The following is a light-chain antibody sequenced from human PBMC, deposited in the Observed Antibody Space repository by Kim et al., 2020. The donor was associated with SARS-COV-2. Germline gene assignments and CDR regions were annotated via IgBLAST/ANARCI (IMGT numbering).Light chain of an antibody. CDR1: QSISSW. CDR2: DAS. CDR3: QQYTSNPLT. V-gene: IGKV1-5*01. J-gene: IGKJ4*01. Sequence: DIQMTQSPSTLSASVGDRVTITCRASQSISSWVAWYQQKPGKAPKLLIYDASSLESGVPSRFSGSGSGTEFTLTISSLQPDDSASYYCQQYTSNPLTFGGGTKVDIK.